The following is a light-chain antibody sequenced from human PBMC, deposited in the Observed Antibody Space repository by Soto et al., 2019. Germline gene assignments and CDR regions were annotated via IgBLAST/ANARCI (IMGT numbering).Light chain of an antibody. Sequence: QSALTRPASVAGSPGQSITISCTGTSSDVGSYNLVSWYQQLPGKAPKLMIYEGSKRPSGVSNRFSGSKSGNTASLTISGLQAEDEAVYYCCSYVASSTSYVFGTGTKVTVL. CDR2: EGS. CDR1: SSDVGSYNL. CDR3: CSYVASSTSYV. J-gene: IGLJ1*01. V-gene: IGLV2-23*01.